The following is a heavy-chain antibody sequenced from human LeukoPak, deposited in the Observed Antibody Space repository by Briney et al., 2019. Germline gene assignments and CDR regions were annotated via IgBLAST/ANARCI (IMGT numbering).Heavy chain of an antibody. CDR2: IYYSGST. CDR3: ARAGRFGELPYDY. D-gene: IGHD3-10*01. V-gene: IGHV4-59*08. J-gene: IGHJ4*02. CDR1: GGPISSYY. Sequence: KPSETLSPTCTVSGGPISSYYWSWIRQPPGKGLEWIGYIYYSGSTNYNPSLKSRVTISVDTSKNQFSLKLSSVTAADTAVYYCARAGRFGELPYDYWGQGTLVTVSS.